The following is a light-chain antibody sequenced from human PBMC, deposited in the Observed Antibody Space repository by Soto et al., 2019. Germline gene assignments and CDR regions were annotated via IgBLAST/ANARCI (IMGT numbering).Light chain of an antibody. CDR3: QLYHVFSWT. J-gene: IGKJ1*01. CDR2: KAS. V-gene: IGKV1-5*03. Sequence: DIQLTQSPSTLSASVGDRVTITCRASQTIITWLAWYQQKPGKAPKLLISKASSLESGVPSRFSGSGSGTEFTLTINSLQPDDSATYYCQLYHVFSWTFGQGTKVEIE. CDR1: QTIITW.